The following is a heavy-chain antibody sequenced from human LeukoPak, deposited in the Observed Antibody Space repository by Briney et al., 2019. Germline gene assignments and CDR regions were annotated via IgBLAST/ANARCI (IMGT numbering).Heavy chain of an antibody. CDR2: VSHSGSR. V-gene: IGHV4-4*02. Sequence: SETLSLTCDVSGGSISSSNWWSWVRQPPGKGLEWIGEVSHSGSRNYDPSLTGRVTVSLDWAKSQVSLKMTSATAAETAVYYCASHMVVTGTRGFDNWGQGTLVTVS. CDR3: ASHMVVTGTRGFDN. D-gene: IGHD2-21*02. J-gene: IGHJ4*02. CDR1: GGSISSSNW.